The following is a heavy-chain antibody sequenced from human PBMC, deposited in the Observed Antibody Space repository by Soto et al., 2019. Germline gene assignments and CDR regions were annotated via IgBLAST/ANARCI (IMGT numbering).Heavy chain of an antibody. V-gene: IGHV3-66*01. J-gene: IGHJ4*02. CDR3: AREGVVAAAE. D-gene: IGHD2-15*01. CDR1: GFTVSSNY. Sequence: EVQLVESGGGLVQPGGSLRLSCAASGFTVSSNYMSWVRQATGKGLAWVSVIYSGGSTNYADPVKGRFTISRANSTTTLYLQMHSPRAEETAVYYCAREGVVAAAEWGQGTLVTVSS. CDR2: IYSGGST.